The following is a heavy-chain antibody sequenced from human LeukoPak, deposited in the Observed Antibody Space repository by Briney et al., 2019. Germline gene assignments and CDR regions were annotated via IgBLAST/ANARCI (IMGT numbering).Heavy chain of an antibody. Sequence: KSSETLSLTCTVSAGSISSSSYYWSWIRQPPGKGLDWIASIHYSGTTYYNPSLKSRVTISVDASKNHISLKLSSVTAADTAVYYCARGPTYQPIDSWGQGTLVTVSS. CDR2: IHYSGTT. V-gene: IGHV4-39*02. CDR3: ARGPTYQPIDS. D-gene: IGHD2-2*01. CDR1: AGSISSSSYY. J-gene: IGHJ4*02.